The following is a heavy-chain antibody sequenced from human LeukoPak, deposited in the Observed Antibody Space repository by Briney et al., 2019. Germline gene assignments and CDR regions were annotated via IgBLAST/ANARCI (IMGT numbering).Heavy chain of an antibody. D-gene: IGHD3-22*01. CDR2: ISSSSSYI. Sequence: GGSLRLSCAAWGFTFSSYSMNWVRQAPGKGLEWVSSISSSSSYIYYADSVKGRFTISRDNAKNSLYLQMNSLRAEDTAVYYCARDRYYYDSSGLSWGQGTLVTVSS. CDR3: ARDRYYYDSSGLS. V-gene: IGHV3-21*01. CDR1: GFTFSSYS. J-gene: IGHJ4*02.